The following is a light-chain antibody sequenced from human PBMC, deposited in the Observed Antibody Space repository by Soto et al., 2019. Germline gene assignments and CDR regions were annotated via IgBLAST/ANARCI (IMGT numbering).Light chain of an antibody. J-gene: IGKJ4*02. CDR3: QQYDEWPLT. V-gene: IGKV3-15*01. Sequence: EKVMTQSPATLSVSPGERDTLACRASQNVKTMLAWYQQKPGQAPRLLIYDAFTRATGIHARFSGSASGTEFTLTISSLQSEDFAVYYCQQYDEWPLTFGGGTKVEIK. CDR2: DAF. CDR1: QNVKTM.